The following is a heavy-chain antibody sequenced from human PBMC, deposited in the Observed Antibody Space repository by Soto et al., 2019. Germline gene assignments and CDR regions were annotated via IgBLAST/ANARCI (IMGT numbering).Heavy chain of an antibody. Sequence: QITLKESGPTLVKPTQTLTLTCTFSGFSLSSSGVGVGWIRQPPGKALEWLTFIYWYDDKRYSPSLKSRLTITKDTSKNQVVLTLTNMDPVDTATYYCARLVVAGITYYFDFWGQGTLLTVSS. CDR2: IYWYDDK. CDR3: ARLVVAGITYYFDF. CDR1: GFSLSSSGVG. D-gene: IGHD2-15*01. J-gene: IGHJ4*02. V-gene: IGHV2-5*01.